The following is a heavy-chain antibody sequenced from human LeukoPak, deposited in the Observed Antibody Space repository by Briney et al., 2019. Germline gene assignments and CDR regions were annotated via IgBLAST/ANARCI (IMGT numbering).Heavy chain of an antibody. D-gene: IGHD2-2*01. J-gene: IGHJ5*02. Sequence: ASVNVSCKASGGTFSSYAISWVRQAPGQGLEWMGGIIPIFGTANYAQKFQGRVTITADESTSTAYMELSSLRSEDTAVYYCARQLVVPAAQGWFDPWGQGTLVTVSS. CDR2: IIPIFGTA. V-gene: IGHV1-69*13. CDR3: ARQLVVPAAQGWFDP. CDR1: GGTFSSYA.